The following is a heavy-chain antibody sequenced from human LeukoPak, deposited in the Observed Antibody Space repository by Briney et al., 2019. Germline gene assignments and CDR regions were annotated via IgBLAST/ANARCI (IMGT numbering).Heavy chain of an antibody. CDR3: AGLVGRYSSGLYYYYFDY. CDR1: GDSINSLDL. CDR2: MYLSGTT. D-gene: IGHD3-22*01. V-gene: IGHV4-4*02. Sequence: SETLSLACTVSGDSINSLDLWSWVRQPPGKGLEWIGEMYLSGTTHSNPSVKSRVTISIDKSKNQFFLNLSSVTAADTAVYYCAGLVGRYSSGLYYYYFDYWGQGTLVTVSS. J-gene: IGHJ4*02.